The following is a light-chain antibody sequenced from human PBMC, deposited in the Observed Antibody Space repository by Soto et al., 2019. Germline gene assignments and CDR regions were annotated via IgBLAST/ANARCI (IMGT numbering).Light chain of an antibody. J-gene: IGKJ1*01. V-gene: IGKV3-15*01. CDR2: SAS. Sequence: ITQSPTTLSVSPGERATLSCRASQSIRTDLAWYQQKPGQAPSLLIFSASTRATGVPARFSGSGAGTDFTLTICRLEPEDFADHYCLRSVSAGTLGQGTKVDI. CDR1: QSIRTD. CDR3: LRSVSAGT.